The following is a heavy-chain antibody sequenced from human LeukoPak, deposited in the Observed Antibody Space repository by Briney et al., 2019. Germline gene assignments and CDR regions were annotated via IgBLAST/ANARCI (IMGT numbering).Heavy chain of an antibody. Sequence: KAGGSLSLSCAASGFIFSDAWMSWVRQAPGKGLEWVGRIKSNIDGGTTDYAAPVKGRFTISRDDSKNTLYLQMNSLKTEDTAMYYCTSGYSSGWYFIDYWGQGTLVTVSS. CDR3: TSGYSSGWYFIDY. D-gene: IGHD6-19*01. CDR2: IKSNIDGGTT. V-gene: IGHV3-15*01. CDR1: GFIFSDAW. J-gene: IGHJ4*02.